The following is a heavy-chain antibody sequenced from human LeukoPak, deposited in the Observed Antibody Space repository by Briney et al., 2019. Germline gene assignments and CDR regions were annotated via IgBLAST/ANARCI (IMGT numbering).Heavy chain of an antibody. CDR3: ARGLVRFDY. CDR2: IYSGRTT. V-gene: IGHV3-66*01. CDR1: GFTVSSNY. Sequence: PGGSLRLSCAASGFTVSSNYMTWVRQAPGKGLEWVSAIYSGRTTNYADSVKGRFTISRDNSKNTLYLQMNSLRVDDTAVYYCARGLVRFDYWGQGTLVTVSS. J-gene: IGHJ4*02.